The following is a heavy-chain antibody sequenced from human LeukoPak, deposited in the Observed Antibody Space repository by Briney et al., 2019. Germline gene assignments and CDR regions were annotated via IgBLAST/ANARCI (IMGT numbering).Heavy chain of an antibody. D-gene: IGHD6-6*01. Sequence: ASVKVSCKASGYTFTSYLIHWVRQAPGQGLEWLGIINPSGGSTSYAQKFQGRVTITADESTSTAYMELSSLRSEDTAVYYCARGLQTIAARYWGQGTLVTVSS. V-gene: IGHV1-46*01. CDR1: GYTFTSYL. J-gene: IGHJ4*02. CDR3: ARGLQTIAARY. CDR2: INPSGGST.